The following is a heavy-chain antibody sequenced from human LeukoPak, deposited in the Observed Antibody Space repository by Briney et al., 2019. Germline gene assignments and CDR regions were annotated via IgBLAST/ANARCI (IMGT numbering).Heavy chain of an antibody. CDR3: AKAAPFVYFDS. D-gene: IGHD2/OR15-2a*01. CDR2: ISRGVGTT. CDR1: GFTFSSYD. J-gene: IGHJ4*02. Sequence: PGGSLRLSCAASGFTFSSYDLSWVRQAPGKGLECVAAISRGVGTTYYADSVKGRFTMSRDNSKNTLYLQMNSLRADDTAVYYCAKAAPFVYFDSWGQGTLVTVSS. V-gene: IGHV3-23*01.